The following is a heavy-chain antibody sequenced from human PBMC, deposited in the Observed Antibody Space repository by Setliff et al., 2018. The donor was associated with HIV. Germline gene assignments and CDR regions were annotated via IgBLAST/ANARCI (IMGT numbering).Heavy chain of an antibody. Sequence: LSLTCTVSGGSLSRYFWNWIRQPPGKGLEWIGYIYYSGSTNYNPSLKSRVTISVDTSKNQFSLKLSSVTAADTAVYYCARGGGTKYYYYYYMDVWGKGTTVTVSS. D-gene: IGHD1-7*01. CDR2: IYYSGST. CDR3: ARGGGTKYYYYYYMDV. J-gene: IGHJ6*03. V-gene: IGHV4-59*01. CDR1: GGSLSRYF.